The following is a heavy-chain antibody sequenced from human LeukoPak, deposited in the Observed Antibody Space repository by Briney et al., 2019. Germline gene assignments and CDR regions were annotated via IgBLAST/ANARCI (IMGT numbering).Heavy chain of an antibody. CDR1: GFTFSSYG. J-gene: IGHJ6*02. Sequence: GGSLRLSCAASGFTFSSYGMHWVRQAPGKGLEWVAVISYDGSNKYYADSVMGRFTISRDNSKNTLYLQMNSLRAEDTAVYFCSKDHRGYSYDYSSGMDVWGQGTTVTVSS. CDR3: SKDHRGYSYDYSSGMDV. CDR2: ISYDGSNK. V-gene: IGHV3-30*18. D-gene: IGHD5-18*01.